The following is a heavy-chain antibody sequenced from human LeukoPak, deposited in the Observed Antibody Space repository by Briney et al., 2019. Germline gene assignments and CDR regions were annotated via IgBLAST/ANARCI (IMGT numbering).Heavy chain of an antibody. D-gene: IGHD1-26*01. CDR1: RFTFSSYA. CDR2: ISGSGGST. J-gene: IGHJ4*02. CDR3: AKSYEWELWFFDY. Sequence: PGGSLRLSCAASRFTFSSYAMSWVRQAPGKGLEWVSAISGSGGSTYYADSVKGRFTISRDNSKNTLYLQVNSLRAEDTAVYYCAKSYEWELWFFDYWGQGTLVTVSS. V-gene: IGHV3-23*01.